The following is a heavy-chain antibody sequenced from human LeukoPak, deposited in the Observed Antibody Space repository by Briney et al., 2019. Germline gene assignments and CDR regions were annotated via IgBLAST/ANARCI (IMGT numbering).Heavy chain of an antibody. J-gene: IGHJ4*02. D-gene: IGHD3-10*01. CDR3: ARVTGGYYGSGSFDY. CDR2: IYYSGST. V-gene: IGHV4-59*01. CDR1: GGSISSYY. Sequence: PSETLSLTCTVSGGSISSYYWSWIRQPPGKGLEWIGYIYYSGSTNYNPSLKSRVTVSVDTSKNQFSLKLSSVTAADTAVYYCARVTGGYYGSGSFDYWGQGTLVTVSS.